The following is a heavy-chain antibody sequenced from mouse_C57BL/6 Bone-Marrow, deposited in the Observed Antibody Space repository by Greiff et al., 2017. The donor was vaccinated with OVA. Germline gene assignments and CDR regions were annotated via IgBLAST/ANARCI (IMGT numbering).Heavy chain of an antibody. Sequence: QVQLQQPGTELVKPGASVKLSCKASGYTFTSYWMHWVKQRPGQGLEWIGNINPSDGGTNYNEKFKSKATLTVDKSSSTAYMQLSSLTSEDSAVDYCARIGEVWWTDYWGQGTTLTVSS. V-gene: IGHV1-53*01. J-gene: IGHJ2*01. CDR3: ARIGEVWWTDY. D-gene: IGHD1-1*02. CDR1: GYTFTSYW. CDR2: INPSDGGT.